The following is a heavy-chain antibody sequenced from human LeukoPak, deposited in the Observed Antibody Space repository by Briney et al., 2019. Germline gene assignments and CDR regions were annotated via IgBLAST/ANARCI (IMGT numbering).Heavy chain of an antibody. CDR3: AKDRVVGAIDVFDI. V-gene: IGHV3-23*02. CDR1: RFTFSIYA. Sequence: GGSLRLSCAPSRFTFSIYAMTGVPEAPGRGREGVFVITGSSGSKYYGDSVKGGSTISRDKSKNTLYLRMNRLTVEDTAVYYCAKDRVVGAIDVFDIWGEGTMVTVSS. J-gene: IGHJ3*02. CDR2: ITGSSGSK. D-gene: IGHD1-26*01.